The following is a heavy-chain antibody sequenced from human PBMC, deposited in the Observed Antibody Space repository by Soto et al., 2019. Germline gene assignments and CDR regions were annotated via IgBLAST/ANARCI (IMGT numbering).Heavy chain of an antibody. CDR2: IYHSGST. V-gene: IGHV4-30-2*01. CDR3: VRVPDY. CDR1: GGSISSGGYS. J-gene: IGHJ4*02. Sequence: SETLSLTWAVSGGSISSGGYSWSWIRQPPGKGLDWIGYIYHSGSTYYNPSLKSRVTISVDRSKNQFSLKLSSVTAADTAVYYCVRVPDYWGQGTLVTVSS.